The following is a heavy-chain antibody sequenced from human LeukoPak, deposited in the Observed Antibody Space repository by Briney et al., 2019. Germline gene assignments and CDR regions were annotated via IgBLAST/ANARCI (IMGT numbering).Heavy chain of an antibody. Sequence: PSETLSLTCTVSGGSINTDYWNWIRQPPGKGMEWIGYIHYTGRTNYNPSLKSRLTISIDTSKNQFSLKLSSVTAADTAVYYCARVAGRSSGWYAYGNYFDYWGQGTLVTVSS. V-gene: IGHV4-59*12. CDR3: ARVAGRSSGWYAYGNYFDY. J-gene: IGHJ4*02. CDR1: GGSINTDY. D-gene: IGHD6-19*01. CDR2: IHYTGRT.